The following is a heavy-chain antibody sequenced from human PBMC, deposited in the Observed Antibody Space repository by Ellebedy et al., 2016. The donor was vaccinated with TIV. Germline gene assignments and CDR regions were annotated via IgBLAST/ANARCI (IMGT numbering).Heavy chain of an antibody. CDR2: ISSDVTGP. CDR1: GFTFSMYW. CDR3: ARDHYCNTRNNGPDY. J-gene: IGHJ4*02. V-gene: IGHV3-74*01. D-gene: IGHD1/OR15-1a*01. Sequence: GESLKISCAASGFTFSMYWMHWVRQVPGKGLVWVSRISSDVTGPTYADSVRGRFTISRDNAKNTVYLQMHSLRVEDTAVYYCARDHYCNTRNNGPDYWGQGTLVTVSS.